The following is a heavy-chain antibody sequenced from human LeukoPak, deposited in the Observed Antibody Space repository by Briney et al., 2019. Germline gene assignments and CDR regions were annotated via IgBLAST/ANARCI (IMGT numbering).Heavy chain of an antibody. Sequence: SLRLSCTASGFTFGDYSMSWVRQAPGKGLEWVGFLRSKGYGGTTEYAASVKGRFTISRDDSKSIAYLQMNSLKIEDTAVYYCTRAGGTVELYWGQGTLVTVSS. J-gene: IGHJ4*02. V-gene: IGHV3-49*04. D-gene: IGHD1-7*01. CDR1: GFTFGDYS. CDR2: LRSKGYGGTT. CDR3: TRAGGTVELY.